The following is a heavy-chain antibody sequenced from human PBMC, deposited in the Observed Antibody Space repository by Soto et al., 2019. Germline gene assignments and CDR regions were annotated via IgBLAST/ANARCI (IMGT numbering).Heavy chain of an antibody. J-gene: IGHJ4*02. D-gene: IGHD4-17*01. CDR3: AHSLTTVVSPYFDY. CDR1: GFSLSTSGVG. Sequence: QITLKESGPTLVKPTQTLTLTCTFSGFSLSTSGVGVGWIRQPPGKALEWLALIYWDDDKRYSPSLKGRLTITKDTSKNQVVLTMTNMDPVDTATYYCAHSLTTVVSPYFDYWGQGTLVTVSS. V-gene: IGHV2-5*02. CDR2: IYWDDDK.